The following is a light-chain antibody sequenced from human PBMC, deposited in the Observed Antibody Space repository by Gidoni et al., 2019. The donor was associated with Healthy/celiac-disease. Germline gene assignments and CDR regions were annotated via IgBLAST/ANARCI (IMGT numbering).Light chain of an antibody. CDR3: QQSYSTLLT. J-gene: IGKJ4*01. CDR2: AAS. Sequence: DIQMTQPPSSLSASVGERVTITCRASQSISSYLNWYQQKPGKAPKLLIYAASSLQSGVPSRFSGSGSGTDFTLTISSLQPEDFATYYCQQSYSTLLTFGGGTKVEIK. V-gene: IGKV1-39*01. CDR1: QSISSY.